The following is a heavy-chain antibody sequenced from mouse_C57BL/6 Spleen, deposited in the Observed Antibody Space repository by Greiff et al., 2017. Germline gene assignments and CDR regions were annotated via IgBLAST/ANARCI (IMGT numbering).Heavy chain of an antibody. J-gene: IGHJ2*01. V-gene: IGHV1-39*01. Sequence: EVKLQESGPELVKPGASVKISCKASGYSFTDYNMNWVKQSNGKSLEWIGVINPNYGTTSYNQKFKGKATLTVDQSSSTAYMQLNSLTSEDSAVYYCARSHYSNYEDYFDYWGQGTTLTVSS. CDR1: GYSFTDYN. CDR3: ARSHYSNYEDYFDY. D-gene: IGHD2-5*01. CDR2: INPNYGTT.